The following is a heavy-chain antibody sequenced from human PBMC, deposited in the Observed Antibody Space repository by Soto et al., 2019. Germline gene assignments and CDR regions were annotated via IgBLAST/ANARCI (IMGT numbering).Heavy chain of an antibody. J-gene: IGHJ4*02. CDR1: GFPFTTYG. CDR3: IVGKYYLDY. CDR2: ISYDGSNK. Sequence: QVQLVESGGGVVQPGRSLRLSCAASGFPFTTYGMHWVREGPGKGLEWVAVISYDGSNKYYADSVKGRFTISRENSKNTLYLQMTSLRHEATALYYCIVGKYYLDYRRQGTLVTGSS. D-gene: IGHD1-26*01. V-gene: IGHV3-30*03.